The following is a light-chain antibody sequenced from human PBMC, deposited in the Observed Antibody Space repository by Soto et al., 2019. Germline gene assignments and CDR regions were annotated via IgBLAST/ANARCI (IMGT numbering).Light chain of an antibody. V-gene: IGKV1-5*01. Sequence: DIQMTQSPSTLSASVGDRVTITCRASQSISSWLAWYQQKPGKAPKLLIYDASSLESGVPSRFSGSGSGTEFTLTISSMQPDDFAANYCQQYNSYSPRTFGRGTKVEIK. J-gene: IGKJ1*01. CDR1: QSISSW. CDR3: QQYNSYSPRT. CDR2: DAS.